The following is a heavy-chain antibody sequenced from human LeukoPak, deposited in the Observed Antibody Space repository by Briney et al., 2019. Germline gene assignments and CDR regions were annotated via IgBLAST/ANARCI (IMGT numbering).Heavy chain of an antibody. CDR2: IFYSGST. V-gene: IGHV4-59*01. Sequence: PSETLSLTCTVSGASISSYYWGWIRQPPGKGLEWIGYIFYSGSTNYNPSLKSRVTISVDTSKNQFSLKLSSMTAADTAVYYCASGPYPAAGTDHQFDYWGQGTLVTVSS. CDR1: GASISSYY. CDR3: ASGPYPAAGTDHQFDY. D-gene: IGHD6-13*01. J-gene: IGHJ4*02.